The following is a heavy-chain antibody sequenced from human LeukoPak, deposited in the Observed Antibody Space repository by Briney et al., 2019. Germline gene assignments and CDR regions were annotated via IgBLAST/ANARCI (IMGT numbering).Heavy chain of an antibody. D-gene: IGHD6-19*01. Sequence: SETLSLTCAVYGGSFSSYYWSWIRQPPGKGLEWIGYIYYSGSTNYNPSLKSRVTISVDTSKNQFSLKLSSVTAADTAVYYCARGHSSGWRLYYYYYMDVWGKGTTVTISS. CDR1: GGSFSSYY. CDR2: IYYSGST. CDR3: ARGHSSGWRLYYYYYMDV. V-gene: IGHV4-59*01. J-gene: IGHJ6*03.